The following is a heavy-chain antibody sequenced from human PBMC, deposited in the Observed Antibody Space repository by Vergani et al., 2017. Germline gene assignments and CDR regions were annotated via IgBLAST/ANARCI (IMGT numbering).Heavy chain of an antibody. V-gene: IGHV1-69*01. D-gene: IGHD6-13*01. CDR2: IIPIFGTA. CDR1: GGTFSSYA. J-gene: IGHJ3*02. CDR3: ARGDSSSVSLGGLYAFDI. Sequence: QVQLVQSGAEVKKPGSSVKVSCKASGGTFSSYAISWVRQAPGQGLEWMGGIIPIFGTANYAQKFQGRVTITADESTSTAYMELSSLRSEDTAVYYCARGDSSSVSLGGLYAFDIWGQGTMVTVSS.